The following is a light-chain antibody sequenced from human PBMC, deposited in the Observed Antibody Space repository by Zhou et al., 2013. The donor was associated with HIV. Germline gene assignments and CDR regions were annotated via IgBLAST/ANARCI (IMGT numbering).Light chain of an antibody. Sequence: AIQVTQSPSSLSASVGDRVTITCRASQGIGDDLGWYQQKPGKAPNLLIYSASNLQSGVPSRFRGSGSGTDFTLTISSLQPEDFATYYCLQDYDYPWTFGQGTKVEVK. J-gene: IGKJ1*01. CDR1: QGIGDD. V-gene: IGKV1-6*01. CDR3: LQDYDYPWT. CDR2: SAS.